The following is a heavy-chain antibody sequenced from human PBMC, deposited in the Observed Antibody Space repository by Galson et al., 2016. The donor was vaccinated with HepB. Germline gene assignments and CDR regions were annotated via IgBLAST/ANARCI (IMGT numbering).Heavy chain of an antibody. CDR3: AKTKRSLVWYGAYDV. V-gene: IGHV3-30*18. CDR2: ISYNGRSD. Sequence: SLRLSCAGSQFTFRDYAIHWVRQAPGKGLEWVAIISYNGRSDYYSDSVKGRFTISRDNSKNTVYLQMNSLSPEDTAVYFCAKTKRSLVWYGAYDVWGQGTMVTVSS. CDR1: QFTFRDYA. D-gene: IGHD3-3*01. J-gene: IGHJ3*01.